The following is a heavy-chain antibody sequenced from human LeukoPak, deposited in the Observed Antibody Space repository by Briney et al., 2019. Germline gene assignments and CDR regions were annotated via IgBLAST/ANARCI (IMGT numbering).Heavy chain of an antibody. CDR2: INSNSNYM. CDR3: ARKTQAALSDY. J-gene: IGHJ4*02. CDR1: GFIFSYYS. V-gene: IGHV3-21*04. D-gene: IGHD2-15*01. Sequence: GGSLRLSCAASGFIFSYYSMNWVRQAPGKGLEWVSSINSNSNYMSYADSVKGRFTISRDNAKNALYLQMNSLRVEDTALYYCARKTQAALSDYWGQGTLVTVSS.